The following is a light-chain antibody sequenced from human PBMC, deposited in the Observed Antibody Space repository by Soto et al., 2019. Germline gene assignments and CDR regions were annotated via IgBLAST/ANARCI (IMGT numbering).Light chain of an antibody. J-gene: IGKJ3*01. CDR3: QQYGRSPPFI. V-gene: IGKV3-20*01. CDR1: QSISSNF. CDR2: GGS. Sequence: EMVFTQSPCTLSLSPGDRATLSCRASQSISSNFLAWYQHKPGQSPRLLIYGGSTRVTGIPDRFSGSGSGTDFTLTISRLEPEDFAVYYCQQYGRSPPFIFGPGTKVDIK.